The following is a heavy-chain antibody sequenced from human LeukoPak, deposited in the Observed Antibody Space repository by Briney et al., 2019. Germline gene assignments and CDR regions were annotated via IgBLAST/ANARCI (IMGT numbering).Heavy chain of an antibody. CDR2: MYNSGST. J-gene: IGHJ4*02. V-gene: IGHV4-59*01. CDR3: ARGIESYGDYGY. CDR1: GCSISGSY. D-gene: IGHD4-17*01. Sequence: PSETLSLTCTVSGCSISGSYWSWIRQPPGKGLEWIAYMYNSGSTNYNPSLKSRVTISIDTSKNQFSLKLSSLAAADTASYYCARGIESYGDYGYWGQGILVTVSS.